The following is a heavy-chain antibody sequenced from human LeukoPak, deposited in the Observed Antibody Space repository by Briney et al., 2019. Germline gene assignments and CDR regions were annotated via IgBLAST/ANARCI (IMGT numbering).Heavy chain of an antibody. CDR1: GFSFSTYA. V-gene: IGHV3-23*01. Sequence: GGSLRLSCAASGFSFSTYAMSWVRQAPGKGLEWVSAISGSGGNTYYADSVKGRFTISRDNAKNSLYLQMNSLRAEDTAVYYCARIGYCSSTSCYGYYYYYYYMDVWGKGTTVTVSS. J-gene: IGHJ6*03. D-gene: IGHD2-2*01. CDR3: ARIGYCSSTSCYGYYYYYYYMDV. CDR2: ISGSGGNT.